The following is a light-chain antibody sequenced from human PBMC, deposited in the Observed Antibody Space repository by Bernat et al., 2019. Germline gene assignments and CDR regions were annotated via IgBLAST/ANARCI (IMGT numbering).Light chain of an antibody. Sequence: DIQATQSPSTLSASVGDRVTITCRASQSISSWLAWYQQKPGKAPKLLIYKASSLESGVPSRFSGSGSETEFTITISSLQPDDFATYYCQQYNLYSTFGQGTRVEVK. V-gene: IGKV1-5*03. CDR3: QQYNLYST. J-gene: IGKJ1*01. CDR1: QSISSW. CDR2: KAS.